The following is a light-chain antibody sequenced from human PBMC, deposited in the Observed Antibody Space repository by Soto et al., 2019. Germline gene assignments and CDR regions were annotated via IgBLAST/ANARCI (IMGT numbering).Light chain of an antibody. Sequence: EIVLTQSPGTLSLSPGESATLSCRASQSVSSNLGWYQQKPGQAPRLLIYGTSTRITGIPARFSGSGSGTDFTFTISSLQPEDIATYYCQQYDNLPLTFGGGTKVDIK. CDR1: QSVSSN. V-gene: IGKV3-15*01. CDR3: QQYDNLPLT. CDR2: GTS. J-gene: IGKJ4*01.